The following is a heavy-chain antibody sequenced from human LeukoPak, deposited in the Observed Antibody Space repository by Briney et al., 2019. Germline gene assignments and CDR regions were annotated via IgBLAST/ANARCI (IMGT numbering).Heavy chain of an antibody. D-gene: IGHD2-15*01. CDR1: GGSISSYY. CDR2: IYYSGST. J-gene: IGHJ2*01. V-gene: IGHV4-59*01. Sequence: SETLSLTCTVSGGSISSYYWSWIRQPPGKGLEWIGYIYYSGSTNYNPSLRSRVTISVDTSKNQFSLKLSSVTAADTAVYCCARAVVVAASPYWYFDLWGRGTLVTVSS. CDR3: ARAVVVAASPYWYFDL.